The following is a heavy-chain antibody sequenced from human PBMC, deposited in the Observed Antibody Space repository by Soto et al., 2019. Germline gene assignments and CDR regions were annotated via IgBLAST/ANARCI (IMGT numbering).Heavy chain of an antibody. CDR1: GFTADDYA. CDR2: ISSNSDTI. CDR3: AKDMKLGGMTTIHYFDS. Sequence: EVQLVESGGGLVQPGRSLRLSCVASGFTADDYAMHWVRQAPGKGLEWVSGISSNSDTIDYADSVKGRFTISRDNAKNSMFLHMNRLRPEDTALYYCAKDMKLGGMTTIHYFDSWGQGTLVTVSS. J-gene: IGHJ4*02. V-gene: IGHV3-9*02. D-gene: IGHD4-17*01.